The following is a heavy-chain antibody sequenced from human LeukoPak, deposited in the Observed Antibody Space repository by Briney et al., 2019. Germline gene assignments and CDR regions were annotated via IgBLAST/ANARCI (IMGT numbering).Heavy chain of an antibody. CDR3: ARTQPQCDDGEYRENSHDAFDI. V-gene: IGHV1-69*04. D-gene: IGHD4-17*01. CDR2: IIPILGIA. Sequence: GASVKVSCKASGGTFSSYAISWVRQAPGQGLEWMGRIIPILGIANYAQKFQGRVTITADKSTSTAYTELSSLRSEDTAVYYCARTQPQCDDGEYRENSHDAFDIWGQGTMVTVSS. J-gene: IGHJ3*02. CDR1: GGTFSSYA.